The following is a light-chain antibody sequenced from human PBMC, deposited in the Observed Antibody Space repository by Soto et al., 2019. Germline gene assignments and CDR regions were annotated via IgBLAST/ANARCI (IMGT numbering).Light chain of an antibody. CDR3: QSYDSSLRGRDV. CDR1: SSNIGAGYD. V-gene: IGLV1-40*01. CDR2: GNS. J-gene: IGLJ2*01. Sequence: QSVLTQPPSVSGAPGQRVTISCTGSSSNIGAGYDVHWYQQLPGTAPKLLIYGNSNRPSGVPDRFSGSKSGTSASLAITGLQAEDEADYYCQSYDSSLRGRDVFGGGTKVTVL.